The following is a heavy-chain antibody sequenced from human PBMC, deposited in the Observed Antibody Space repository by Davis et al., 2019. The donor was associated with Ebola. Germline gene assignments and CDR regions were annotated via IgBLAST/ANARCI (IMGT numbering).Heavy chain of an antibody. V-gene: IGHV3-11*04. J-gene: IGHJ4*02. Sequence: GESLKISCTASGFSIRNYYMSWIRQTPEKGLEWLSYLSGDGNTIFYADSVKGRFTISRDNARNSLLLQMNSLRDEDRAIYYCAREENGGPDYWGQGTLVTVSS. CDR2: LSGDGNTI. CDR3: AREENGGPDY. CDR1: GFSIRNYY.